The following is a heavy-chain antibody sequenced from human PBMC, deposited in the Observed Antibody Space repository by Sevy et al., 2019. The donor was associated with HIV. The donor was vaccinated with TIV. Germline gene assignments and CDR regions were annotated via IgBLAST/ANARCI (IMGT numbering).Heavy chain of an antibody. CDR2: IRYDGSNK. CDR1: GFTFSSYG. V-gene: IGHV3-30*02. Sequence: GGSLRLSCAASGFTFSSYGMHWVRQAPGKGLEWVAFIRYDGSNKYYADSVKGRFTISRDNSKNTLYLQMNSLRAEDTAVYYCAKLPGEYSSSSFDYWGQGTLVTVSS. J-gene: IGHJ4*02. CDR3: AKLPGEYSSSSFDY. D-gene: IGHD6-6*01.